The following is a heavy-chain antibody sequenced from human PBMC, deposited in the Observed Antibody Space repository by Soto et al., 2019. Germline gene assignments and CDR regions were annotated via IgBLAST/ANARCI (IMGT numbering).Heavy chain of an antibody. CDR3: ARPNSNYRYYGMDV. Sequence: SETLSLTCTVSGGSISSYYWSWIRQPPGKGLEWIGYIYYSGSTNYNPSLKSRVTISVDTSKNQFSLKLSSVTAADTAVYYCARPNSNYRYYGMDVWGQGTTVTVSS. J-gene: IGHJ6*02. V-gene: IGHV4-59*12. CDR1: GGSISSYY. CDR2: IYYSGST. D-gene: IGHD4-4*01.